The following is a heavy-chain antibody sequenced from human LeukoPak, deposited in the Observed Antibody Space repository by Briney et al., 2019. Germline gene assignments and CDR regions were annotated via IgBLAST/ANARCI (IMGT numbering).Heavy chain of an antibody. CDR1: GYTFTSYY. CDR3: ARAPMGTAALY. D-gene: IGHD2-2*01. J-gene: IGHJ4*02. Sequence: ASVKVSCKASGYTFTSYYMHWVRQAPGQGLEWMGIINPSGGSTSYAQKFQGRVTLTRDTSITTAFMDLSSLRSDDTAFYYCARAPMGTAALYWGQGTLVTVSS. CDR2: INPSGGST. V-gene: IGHV1-46*01.